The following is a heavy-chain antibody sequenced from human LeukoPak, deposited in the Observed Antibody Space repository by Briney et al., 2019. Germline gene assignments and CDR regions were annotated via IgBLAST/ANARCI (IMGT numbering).Heavy chain of an antibody. J-gene: IGHJ4*02. CDR3: TRGRGFSGYDLDY. CDR1: GGSISSYY. CDR2: IYYSGST. Sequence: SETLSLTCTVSGGSISSYYWSWIRQPPGKGLEWIGYIYYSGSTNYNPSLKSRVTISVDTSKNQFSLKLSSVTAADTAVYYCTRGRGFSGYDLDYWGQGTLVTVSS. V-gene: IGHV4-59*01. D-gene: IGHD5-12*01.